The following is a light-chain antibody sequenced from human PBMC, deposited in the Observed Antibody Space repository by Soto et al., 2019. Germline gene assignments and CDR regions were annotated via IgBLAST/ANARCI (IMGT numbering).Light chain of an antibody. CDR3: SSYTSSIWV. CDR2: EVS. V-gene: IGLV2-14*01. Sequence: QSVLTQPASVSGSPGQSITISCTGTSSDVGGYNYVSWYQQHPGKAPKLMIYEVSNRPSWVSNRFSGSKSGNTASLTISGLQAEDEADYYCSSYTSSIWVFGGGTKLTVL. CDR1: SSDVGGYNY. J-gene: IGLJ3*02.